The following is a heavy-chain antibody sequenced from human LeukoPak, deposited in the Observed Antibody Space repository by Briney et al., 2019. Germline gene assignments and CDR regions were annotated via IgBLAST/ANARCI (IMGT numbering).Heavy chain of an antibody. J-gene: IGHJ6*03. Sequence: PSETLSLTCAVYGGSFSGYYWSWIRQPPGKGLEWIGEFNHNGSTNYNPSLKSRVTISVDTSKNQFSLKLRSVTAADTAVYYCARTLRYCSSTSCYYYYYYMDVWGKGTTVTVSS. V-gene: IGHV4-34*01. CDR1: GGSFSGYY. D-gene: IGHD2-2*01. CDR2: FNHNGST. CDR3: ARTLRYCSSTSCYYYYYYMDV.